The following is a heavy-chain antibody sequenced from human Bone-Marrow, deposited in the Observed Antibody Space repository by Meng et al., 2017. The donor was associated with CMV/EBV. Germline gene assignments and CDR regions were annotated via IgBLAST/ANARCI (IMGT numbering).Heavy chain of an antibody. J-gene: IGHJ4*02. CDR2: ISYDGNNK. CDR3: ARDLSGGGMDY. Sequence: GESLKISCAASGSTFSGSAMHWVRQAPGKGLDWVAVISYDGNNKYYTDSVKGRFTISRDNSKNTLYLQMDTLRPEDTAVYSCARDLSGGGMDYWGQGTLVTVSS. V-gene: IGHV3-30-3*01. CDR1: GSTFSGSA. D-gene: IGHD3-16*01.